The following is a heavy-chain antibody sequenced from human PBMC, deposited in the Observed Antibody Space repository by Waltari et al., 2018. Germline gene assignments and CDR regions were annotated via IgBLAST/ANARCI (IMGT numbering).Heavy chain of an antibody. V-gene: IGHV4-59*01. CDR1: GGSISSYY. CDR3: ARWATVTPLRDYYYGMDV. J-gene: IGHJ6*02. CDR2: IYYSGST. Sequence: QVQLQESGPGLVKPSETLSLTCTVSGGSISSYYWSWIRQPPGKGLEWIGYIYYSGSTNYNPSLKIRVTISVDTSKNQFSLKLSSVTAADTAVYYCARWATVTPLRDYYYGMDVWGQGTTVTVSS. D-gene: IGHD4-4*01.